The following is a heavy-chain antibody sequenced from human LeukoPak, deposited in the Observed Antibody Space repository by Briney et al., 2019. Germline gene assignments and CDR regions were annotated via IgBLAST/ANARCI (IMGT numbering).Heavy chain of an antibody. Sequence: TPSQTLSLTCTVSGGSISSSSYYWGWIRQPPGKGLEWIGSIYYSGSTYYNPSLKSRVTISVDTSKNQFSLKLSSVTAADTAVYYCASLYYDILTGYYSLWYFDYWGQGTLVTVSS. J-gene: IGHJ4*02. CDR1: GGSISSSSYY. V-gene: IGHV4-39*01. D-gene: IGHD3-9*01. CDR3: ASLYYDILTGYYSLWYFDY. CDR2: IYYSGST.